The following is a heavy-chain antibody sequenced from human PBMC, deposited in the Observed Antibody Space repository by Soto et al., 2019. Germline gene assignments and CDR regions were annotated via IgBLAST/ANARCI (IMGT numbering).Heavy chain of an antibody. D-gene: IGHD1-26*01. V-gene: IGHV3-30*18. CDR2: ISDDGDKR. Sequence: GGSLRLSCVGSGFTFSNYGMHWVRQPPGKGLEWVALISDDGDKRYYADSVRGRLIISRDNSKDTLYLQMNSLGPDDTAVYFCAKARVRIVGANSFDYWGQGALVTVSS. CDR1: GFTFSNYG. CDR3: AKARVRIVGANSFDY. J-gene: IGHJ4*02.